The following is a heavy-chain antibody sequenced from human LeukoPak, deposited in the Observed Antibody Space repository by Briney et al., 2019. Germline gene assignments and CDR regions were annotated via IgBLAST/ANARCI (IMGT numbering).Heavy chain of an antibody. Sequence: PGGSLRLSCAASGFTFSRFAMNWVRQALGKGLEWISYINTDSNDIHYADSVKGRFTISRGNARNTLYLQLSSLRAEDSAVYYCARDTFQPGLIDSWGQGTLVTVSS. J-gene: IGHJ4*02. CDR1: GFTFSRFA. CDR3: ARDTFQPGLIDS. CDR2: INTDSNDI. D-gene: IGHD2-2*01. V-gene: IGHV3-21*05.